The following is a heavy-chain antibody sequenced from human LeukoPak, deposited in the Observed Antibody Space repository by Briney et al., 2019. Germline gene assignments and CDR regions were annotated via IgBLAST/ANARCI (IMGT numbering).Heavy chain of an antibody. D-gene: IGHD3-10*01. V-gene: IGHV3-30*18. CDR2: ISYDGSNK. CDR3: AKASLLWFGELGDY. J-gene: IGHJ4*02. CDR1: GSTFSSYG. Sequence: GGSLRLSCAASGSTFSSYGMHWVRQAPGKGLEWVAVISYDGSNKYYADSVKGRFTISRDNSKNTLYLQMNSLRAEDTAVYYCAKASLLWFGELGDYWGQGTLVTVSS.